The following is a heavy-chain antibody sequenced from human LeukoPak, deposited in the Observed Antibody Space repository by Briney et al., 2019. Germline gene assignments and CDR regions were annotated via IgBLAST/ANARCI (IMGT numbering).Heavy chain of an antibody. CDR1: GYTFTDYY. CDR3: ARVPMDYCTGDTCHSALFDC. V-gene: IGHV1-2*02. D-gene: IGHD2-15*01. Sequence: ASLRVSCEPSGYTFTDYYIHSVRHVPGQGLERMGWISPSSGDTRSAQKFQDRVTMTRDTSVSTAYMEMSSLSSDGTGDTAVYYCARVPMDYCTGDTCHSALFDCWGEGALVTVYS. CDR2: ISPSSGDT. J-gene: IGHJ4*02.